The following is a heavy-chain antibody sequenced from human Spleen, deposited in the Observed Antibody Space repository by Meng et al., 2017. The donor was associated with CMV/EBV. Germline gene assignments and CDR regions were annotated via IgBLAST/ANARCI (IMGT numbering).Heavy chain of an antibody. CDR1: DSMNSRTHY. Sequence: DSMNSRTHYWGWIRQAPAKGLEWIGNIYYSGSTYYIPSLQSRVTISLDTSKKQFSLKLTSVTAADTAVYYCARKVSVAGYENWFDPWGQGTLVTVSS. V-gene: IGHV4-39*07. CDR2: IYYSGST. CDR3: ARKVSVAGYENWFDP. J-gene: IGHJ5*02. D-gene: IGHD6-13*01.